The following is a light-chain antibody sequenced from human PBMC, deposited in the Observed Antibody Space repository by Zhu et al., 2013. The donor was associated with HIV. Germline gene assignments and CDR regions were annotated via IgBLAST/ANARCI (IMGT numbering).Light chain of an antibody. CDR3: QQGYAAPLT. CDR1: QSISKY. CDR2: AAS. J-gene: IGKJ4*01. Sequence: DIQMTQSPSSLSVSVGDRVTITCRASQSISKYLTWSQQNPGKAPKLLIYAASSLQGGVPSRFSGNGSGTEFTLTISSLQPEDFATYYCQQGYAAPLTFGGGTKVEIK. V-gene: IGKV1-39*01.